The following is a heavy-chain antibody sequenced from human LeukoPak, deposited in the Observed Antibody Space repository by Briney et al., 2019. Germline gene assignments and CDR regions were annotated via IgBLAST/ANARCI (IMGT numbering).Heavy chain of an antibody. J-gene: IGHJ3*02. D-gene: IGHD3-10*01. CDR1: GYSFTSYW. V-gene: IGHV5-51*01. Sequence: GESLKISCKGSGYSFTSYWIGWVRQMPGKGLEWMGIIYPGDSDTSYSPSFQGQVTISAAKSISTAYLQWSSLKASDTAMYYCASFHGSGRYMHAFDIWGQGTMVTVSS. CDR2: IYPGDSDT. CDR3: ASFHGSGRYMHAFDI.